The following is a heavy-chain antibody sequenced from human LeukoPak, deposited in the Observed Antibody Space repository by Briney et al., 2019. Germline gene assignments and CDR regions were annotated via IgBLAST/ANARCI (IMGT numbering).Heavy chain of an antibody. CDR3: VRGDIDY. J-gene: IGHJ4*02. CDR1: EFTFTNYW. CDR2: TNNYGNEK. V-gene: IGHV3-7*01. Sequence: GGSLRLSCAPSEFTFTNYWMSWVRQAPGRGLEWVATTNNYGNEKYHVDSVKGRFTISRDNAKNSLDLQMNNLRVEDTAVYYCVRGDIDYWGQGALVTVSS. D-gene: IGHD5-24*01.